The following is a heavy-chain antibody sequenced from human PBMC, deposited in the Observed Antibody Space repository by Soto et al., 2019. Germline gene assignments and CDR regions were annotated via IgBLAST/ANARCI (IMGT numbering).Heavy chain of an antibody. D-gene: IGHD3-16*01. J-gene: IGHJ4*02. CDR3: ARDPWAADY. CDR2: IYSGGST. V-gene: IGHV3-66*01. Sequence: EVQLVESGGGLVKPGGSLRLSCAASGLPVRIKYMSWVRKAPGKGLGWVSVIYSGGSTFYADSVRGRFTISRDNSKNTVNLQMNSLRAEDTAVYYCARDPWAADYWGQGTLVTVSS. CDR1: GLPVRIKY.